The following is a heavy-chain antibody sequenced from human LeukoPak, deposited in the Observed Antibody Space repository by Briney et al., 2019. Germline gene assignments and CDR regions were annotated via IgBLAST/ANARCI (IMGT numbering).Heavy chain of an antibody. CDR3: ARDLRGVVPAAMTYYYMDV. CDR2: INPNSGGT. Sequence: ASVKVSYKASGYTFTGYYMHWVRQAPGQGLEWMGWINPNSGGTNYAQKFQGWVTMTTDTSTSTAYMELRSLRSDDTAVYYCARDLRGVVPAAMTYYYMDVWGKGTTVTVSS. D-gene: IGHD2-2*01. V-gene: IGHV1-2*04. J-gene: IGHJ6*03. CDR1: GYTFTGYY.